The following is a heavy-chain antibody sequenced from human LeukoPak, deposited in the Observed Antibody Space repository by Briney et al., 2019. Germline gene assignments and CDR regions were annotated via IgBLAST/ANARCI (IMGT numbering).Heavy chain of an antibody. V-gene: IGHV3-74*01. CDR3: ARDGYCSSGTCYGKDY. J-gene: IGHJ4*02. D-gene: IGHD2-15*01. CDR1: GFVFSNYW. CDR2: INSDGSST. Sequence: GGSLRLSCAASGFVFSNYWMHWVRQGPGKGLVWVSRINSDGSSTIYADSVTGRFTNSRDNAKNTLYLQMNSLRAEDTAVYYCARDGYCSSGTCYGKDYWGQGTLVTVSS.